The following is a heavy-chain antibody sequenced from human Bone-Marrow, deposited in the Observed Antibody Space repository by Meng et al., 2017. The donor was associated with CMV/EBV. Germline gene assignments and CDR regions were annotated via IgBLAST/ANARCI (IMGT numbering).Heavy chain of an antibody. CDR2: IYSTGHT. Sequence: GGSLRLSCAVSGFTVSDNYMSWVRQAPGKGLQWVSVIYSTGHTFYADSVKGRFTISRDKSKNTLHLQMNSLRAEDTAEYYCARDTSWNDRVDWGQGTLVTVSS. CDR1: GFTVSDNY. J-gene: IGHJ4*01. D-gene: IGHD1-1*01. V-gene: IGHV3-53*01. CDR3: ARDTSWNDRVD.